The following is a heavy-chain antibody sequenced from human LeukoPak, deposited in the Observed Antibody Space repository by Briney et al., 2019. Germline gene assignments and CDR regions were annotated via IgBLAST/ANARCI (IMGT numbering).Heavy chain of an antibody. Sequence: SETLSLTCTVSGYSISSGYYWGWIRQPPGKGLEWIGSIYHSGSTYYNPSLKSRVTISVDTSKNQFSLKLSSVTAADTAVYYCARVGSSSSNGYWGQGTLVTVSS. CDR1: GYSISSGYY. V-gene: IGHV4-38-2*02. J-gene: IGHJ4*02. CDR3: ARVGSSSSNGY. D-gene: IGHD6-13*01. CDR2: IYHSGST.